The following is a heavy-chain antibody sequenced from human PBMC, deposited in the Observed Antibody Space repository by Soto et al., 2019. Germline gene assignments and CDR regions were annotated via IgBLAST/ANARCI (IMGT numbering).Heavy chain of an antibody. D-gene: IGHD3-10*01. Sequence: QVQLQESGPGLVKPSETLSLTCAVSGGPITTTTWWAWVRLPPGQGLEWIGELHHDGTTNYNPSLESRITMSLDKSNNLFSLKLTSVTAADTAIYYCATHTFSYTRGVWGRGTTVTVSS. CDR1: GGPITTTTW. CDR3: ATHTFSYTRGV. CDR2: LHHDGTT. V-gene: IGHV4-4*02. J-gene: IGHJ6*02.